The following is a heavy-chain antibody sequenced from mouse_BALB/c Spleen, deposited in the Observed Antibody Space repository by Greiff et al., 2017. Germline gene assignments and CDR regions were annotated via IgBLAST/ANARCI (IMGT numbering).Heavy chain of an antibody. CDR3: ATGTHMDC. CDR1: GYSITSGYS. V-gene: IGHV3-1*02. D-gene: IGHD4-1*01. CDR2: IHYSGST. J-gene: IGHJ4*01. Sequence: EVKLQESGPDLVKPSQSLSLTCTVTGYSITSGYSWHWIRQFPGNKLEWMGYIHYSGSTNYNPSLKSRISIIRDTSKNQYYLQLNSVTTEDTATYYCATGTHMDCWGQGTSVTVSS.